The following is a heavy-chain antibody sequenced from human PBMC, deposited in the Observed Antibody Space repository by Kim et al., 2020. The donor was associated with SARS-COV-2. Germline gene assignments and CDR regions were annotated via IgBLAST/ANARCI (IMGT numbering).Heavy chain of an antibody. CDR2: ISAYNGNT. D-gene: IGHD5-12*01. V-gene: IGHV1-18*01. J-gene: IGHJ4*02. CDR3: ARGVEMATIGPVFYFDY. Sequence: ASVKVSCKASGYTFTSYGISWVRQAPGQGLEWMGWISAYNGNTNYAQKLQGRVTITTDTSTSTAYMELRSLRSDDTAVYYCARGVEMATIGPVFYFDYWGQETLLTVSS. CDR1: GYTFTSYG.